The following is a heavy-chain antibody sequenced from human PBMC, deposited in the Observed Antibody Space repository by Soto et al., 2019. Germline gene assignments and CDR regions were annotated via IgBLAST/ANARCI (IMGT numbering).Heavy chain of an antibody. V-gene: IGHV1-69*06. J-gene: IGHJ6*02. Sequence: GASVKVSCKASGGAFSSYAISWVRQAPGQGLEWMGGIIPIFGTANYAQKFQGRVTITAENSTSTAYMELSSLRSEDTAVYYCAGTVTTRWDYYYGMDVWGQGTTVTVSS. D-gene: IGHD4-17*01. CDR3: AGTVTTRWDYYYGMDV. CDR2: IIPIFGTA. CDR1: GGAFSSYA.